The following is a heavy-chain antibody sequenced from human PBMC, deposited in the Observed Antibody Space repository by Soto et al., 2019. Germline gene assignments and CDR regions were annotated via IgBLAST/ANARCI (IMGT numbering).Heavy chain of an antibody. J-gene: IGHJ5*02. CDR2: IYFTGKT. CDR3: AKDPSPQQNPEVTPGWFDP. D-gene: IGHD2-15*01. V-gene: IGHV4-31*03. Sequence: SETLSLTCSVSGGSIREGGYYWAWIRQRPGKGLEWMGFIYFTGKTNYNPSFESRLSMSVDMSRSQLSLRLTSVTAADTAVYFCAKDPSPQQNPEVTPGWFDPWGPGILVTVSS. CDR1: GGSIREGGYY.